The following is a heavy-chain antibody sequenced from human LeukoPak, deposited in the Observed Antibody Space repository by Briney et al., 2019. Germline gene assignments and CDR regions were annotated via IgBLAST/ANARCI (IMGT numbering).Heavy chain of an antibody. CDR3: ARKSGLHKRYYFDY. Sequence: GGSLRLSCAASGFTFDDYGMSWVRQAPEKGLEWVSGINWNGGSTGYADSVKGRFTISRDNAKNSLYLQMNSLRAEDTALYYCARKSGLHKRYYFDYWGQGTLVTVSS. J-gene: IGHJ4*02. D-gene: IGHD2-21*02. V-gene: IGHV3-20*04. CDR2: INWNGGST. CDR1: GFTFDDYG.